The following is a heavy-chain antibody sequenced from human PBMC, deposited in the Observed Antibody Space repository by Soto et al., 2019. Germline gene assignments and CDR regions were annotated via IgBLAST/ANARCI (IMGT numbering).Heavy chain of an antibody. CDR2: IIPIFGTA. Sequence: ASVKVSCKASGGTFSSYAISWVRQAPGQGLEWVGGIIPIFGTANYAQKFQGRVTITADESTSTAYMELSSLRSEDTAVYYCARGGYCGGDCYSSYWGQGTLVTVSS. CDR1: GGTFSSYA. V-gene: IGHV1-69*13. J-gene: IGHJ4*02. D-gene: IGHD2-21*02. CDR3: ARGGYCGGDCYSSY.